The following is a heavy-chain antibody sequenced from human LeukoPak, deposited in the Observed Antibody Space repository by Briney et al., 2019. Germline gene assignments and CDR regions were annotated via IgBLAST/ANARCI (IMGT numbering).Heavy chain of an antibody. Sequence: GGSLRLSCAASGFTLSSYAMSWVRQAPGKGLEWVSAISGGGVGTYYADSVKGRFTFSRDNSKNTLYLQMSSLRAEDTAVYYCAKDRRATLYGEFDYWGQGTLVTVSS. CDR2: ISGGGVGT. J-gene: IGHJ4*02. CDR1: GFTLSSYA. V-gene: IGHV3-23*01. CDR3: AKDRRATLYGEFDY. D-gene: IGHD3-3*01.